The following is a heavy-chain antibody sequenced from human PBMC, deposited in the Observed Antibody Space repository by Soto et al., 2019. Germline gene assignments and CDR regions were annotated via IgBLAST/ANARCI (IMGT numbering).Heavy chain of an antibody. J-gene: IGHJ5*02. D-gene: IGHD3-3*01. CDR3: AGGVGASSRCGVGTYTFDP. V-gene: IGHV4-30-4*08. CDR1: GGRISSGDYY. CDR2: VYYSGRT. Sequence: QVQLQESGPGLVKPSQTLSLTCTVSGGRISSGDYYWSWIRQTPGKGLEWIGYVYYSGRTYYNPPSTSRLSLTTDTSKKQITLKSDSVSAAAAAVYACAGGVGASSRCGVGTYTFDPWGLGTMVTVSS.